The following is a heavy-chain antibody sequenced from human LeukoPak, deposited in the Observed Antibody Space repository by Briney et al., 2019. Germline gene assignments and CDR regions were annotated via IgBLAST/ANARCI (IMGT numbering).Heavy chain of an antibody. Sequence: PGGSLRLSCPASVFKFSDYYMSWIRQAPGKGLEWLSNISGTGSTIYYADSVKGRFTISRDNAENSVSLQINSLRGEDTAIYYCARSLLVLSFDNWGQGTLLTVST. V-gene: IGHV3-11*04. CDR1: VFKFSDYY. D-gene: IGHD2/OR15-2a*01. CDR3: ARSLLVLSFDN. J-gene: IGHJ4*02. CDR2: ISGTGSTI.